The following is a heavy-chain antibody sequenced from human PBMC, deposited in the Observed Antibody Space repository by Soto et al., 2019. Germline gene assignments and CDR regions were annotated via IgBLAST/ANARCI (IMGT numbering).Heavy chain of an antibody. CDR2: IYHSGST. V-gene: IGHV4-30-2*01. J-gene: IGHJ4*02. D-gene: IGHD4-17*01. CDR1: GGSISSGGYS. Sequence: SETLFLTCAVSGGSISSGGYSWSWIRQPPGKGLEWIGYIYHSGSTYYNPSLKSRVTISVDRSKNQFSLKLSSVTAADTAVYYCASTGNRHDYGDYAQGLPVYWGQGTLVTVSS. CDR3: ASTGNRHDYGDYAQGLPVY.